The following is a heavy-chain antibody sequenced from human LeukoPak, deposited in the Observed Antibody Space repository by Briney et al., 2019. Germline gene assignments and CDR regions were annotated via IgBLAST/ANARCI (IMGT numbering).Heavy chain of an antibody. Sequence: GGSLRLSCAASGFTFSSYSMNWVRQAPGKGLEWVSSISSSSSYIYYADSVKGRFTISRDNAKNSLYLQMNSLRAEDTAVYYCARDIREMATFGEFDPWGQGNLVTVSS. J-gene: IGHJ5*02. CDR3: ARDIREMATFGEFDP. CDR2: ISSSSSYI. CDR1: GFTFSSYS. V-gene: IGHV3-21*01. D-gene: IGHD5-24*01.